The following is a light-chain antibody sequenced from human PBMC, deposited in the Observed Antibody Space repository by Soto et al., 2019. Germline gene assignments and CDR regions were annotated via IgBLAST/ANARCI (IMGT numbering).Light chain of an antibody. Sequence: EIVMTQSPATQSVSPGERATLSCRASQSVSRNLAWYQQKPGQAPRLLIYGASTRATGIPARFSGSGSGTEFTLTISSLQSEDFAVYYCHQYNNWPPYTFGQGTKLEIK. CDR2: GAS. J-gene: IGKJ2*01. CDR3: HQYNNWPPYT. CDR1: QSVSRN. V-gene: IGKV3-15*01.